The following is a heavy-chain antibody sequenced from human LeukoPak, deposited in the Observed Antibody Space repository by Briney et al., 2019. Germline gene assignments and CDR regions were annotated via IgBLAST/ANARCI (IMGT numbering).Heavy chain of an antibody. V-gene: IGHV4-34*01. J-gene: IGHJ1*01. CDR3: ARRWYSSSWYAYFQH. CDR1: GGSFSGYY. D-gene: IGHD6-13*01. Sequence: SEPLSLTCAVCGGSFSGYYWSWIRQPPGKGLEWIGEINHSGSTNYNPSLKSRVTISVDTSKNQFSLKLSSVTAADTAVYYCARRWYSSSWYAYFQHWGQGTLVTVSS. CDR2: INHSGST.